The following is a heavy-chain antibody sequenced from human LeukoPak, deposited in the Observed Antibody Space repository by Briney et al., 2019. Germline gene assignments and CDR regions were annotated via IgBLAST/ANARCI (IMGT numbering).Heavy chain of an antibody. J-gene: IGHJ4*02. CDR1: GFTFSSYG. V-gene: IGHV3-33*06. Sequence: GGSLRLSCAASGFTFSSYGMHWVRQAPGKGLEWVAVIWYDGSNKYYADSVKGRFTISRDNSKNTLYLQMNSLRAEDTAAYYCAKDRRGSGSIFDYWGQGTLVTVSS. CDR3: AKDRRGSGSIFDY. CDR2: IWYDGSNK. D-gene: IGHD6-19*01.